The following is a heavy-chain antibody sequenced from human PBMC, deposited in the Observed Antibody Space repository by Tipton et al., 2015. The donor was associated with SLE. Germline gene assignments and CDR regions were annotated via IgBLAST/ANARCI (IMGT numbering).Heavy chain of an antibody. V-gene: IGHV4-39*01. D-gene: IGHD3-10*01. CDR2: IYYSGTT. CDR3: ARPYGSGTIDY. J-gene: IGHJ4*02. Sequence: GLVKPSETLSLTCNVSGGSMSGSSSYWDWIRQPPGKGLEWIGSIYYSGTTYYNPSLKSRATIDVDTSKNQFSLKLNSVTAADTAVYYCARPYGSGTIDYWGQGILVTVSS. CDR1: GGSMSGSSSY.